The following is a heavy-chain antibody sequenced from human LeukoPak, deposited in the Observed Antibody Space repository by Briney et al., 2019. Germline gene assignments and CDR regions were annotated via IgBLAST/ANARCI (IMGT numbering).Heavy chain of an antibody. CDR1: GGSISSYY. V-gene: IGHV4-39*01. D-gene: IGHD3-22*01. CDR3: ARHAIDGSGYYFDYFDY. CDR2: IYYSGST. Sequence: PSETLSLTCTVSGGSISSYYWSWIRQPPGKGLEWIGSIYYSGSTYYNPSLKSRVTISVDTSKNQFSLKLTSVTAADTAVYYCARHAIDGSGYYFDYFDYWGQGTLVTVSS. J-gene: IGHJ4*02.